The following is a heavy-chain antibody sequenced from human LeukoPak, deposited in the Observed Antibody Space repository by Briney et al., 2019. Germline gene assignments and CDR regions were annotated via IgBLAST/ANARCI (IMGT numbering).Heavy chain of an antibody. V-gene: IGHV4-59*08. D-gene: IGHD4-17*01. CDR3: ARLDYGDYIHVAFDI. CDR2: IYYSGST. Sequence: SETLSLTCTVSGGSISSYYWSWIRQPPGKGLEWIGYIYYSGSTNYNPSLKSRVTISVDTSKNQFSLKLSSVTAADTAVYYCARLDYGDYIHVAFDIWGQGTMVTVSS. J-gene: IGHJ3*02. CDR1: GGSISSYY.